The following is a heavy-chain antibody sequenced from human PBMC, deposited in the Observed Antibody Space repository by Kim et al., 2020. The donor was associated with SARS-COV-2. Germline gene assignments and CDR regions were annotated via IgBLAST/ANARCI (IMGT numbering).Heavy chain of an antibody. J-gene: IGHJ4*02. D-gene: IGHD2-15*01. CDR3: ATELCSGGSCYVLDH. V-gene: IGHV3-21*01. Sequence: DSGKGRFTVSRNNGRNSLYLQMNTLRAEDTAVYYCATELCSGGSCYVLDHWGQGSLVTVSS.